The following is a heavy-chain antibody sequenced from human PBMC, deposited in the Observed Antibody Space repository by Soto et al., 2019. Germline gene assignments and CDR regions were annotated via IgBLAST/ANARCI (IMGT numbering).Heavy chain of an antibody. J-gene: IGHJ6*03. CDR2: IKTDGSRT. CDR1: GFAFTSYR. CDR3: AREPRASNGDYINSDSYSRDV. Sequence: EVQLVESGGGLVQPGGSLRLSCVASGFAFTSYRMHWVRQAPGKGLVWVSRIKTDGSRTTYADSVKGRFTISRDNAKNTLYLQMNSLRAEDTAVYYCAREPRASNGDYINSDSYSRDVWGTGTTVTVSS. V-gene: IGHV3-74*03. D-gene: IGHD4-17*01.